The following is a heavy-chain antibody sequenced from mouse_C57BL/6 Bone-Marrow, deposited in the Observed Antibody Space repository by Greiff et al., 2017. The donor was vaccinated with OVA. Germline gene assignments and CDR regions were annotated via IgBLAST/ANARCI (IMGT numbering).Heavy chain of an antibody. CDR2: ISNLAYSI. J-gene: IGHJ4*01. CDR3: ARHGDGYYVRAMDY. Sequence: EVQRVESGGGLVQPGGSLKLSCAASGFTFSDYGMAWVRQAPRKGPEWVAFISNLAYSIYYADTVTGRFTISRENAKNTLYLEMSSLRSEDTAMYYCARHGDGYYVRAMDYWGQGTSVTVSS. D-gene: IGHD2-3*01. V-gene: IGHV5-15*01. CDR1: GFTFSDYG.